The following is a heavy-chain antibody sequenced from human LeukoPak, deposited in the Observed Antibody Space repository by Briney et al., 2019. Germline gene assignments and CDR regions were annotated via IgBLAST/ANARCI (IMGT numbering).Heavy chain of an antibody. CDR3: AREFKDSSGIHY. CDR1: GFTFSSYW. Sequence: TGGSLRLSCAASGFTFSSYWMHWVRQAPGKGLVWVSRINSDGSSTSYADSVKGRFTISRDNAKNTLYLQMNSLRAEDTAVYYCAREFKDSSGIHYWGQGTLVTVSS. V-gene: IGHV3-74*01. D-gene: IGHD3-22*01. J-gene: IGHJ4*02. CDR2: INSDGSST.